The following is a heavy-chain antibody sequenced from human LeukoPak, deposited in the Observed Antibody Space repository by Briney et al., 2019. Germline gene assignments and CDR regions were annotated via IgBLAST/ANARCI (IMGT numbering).Heavy chain of an antibody. CDR1: GGSISSSNW. J-gene: IGHJ3*02. Sequence: PSETLSLTCAVSGGSISSSNWWSWVRQPSGKGLEWIGEIYHSGSTNYNPSLKSRVTISVDKSKNQFSLKLSSVTAADTAVYYCARVKMASELEPYDSSGESAFDIWGQGTMVTVSS. D-gene: IGHD3-22*01. V-gene: IGHV4-4*02. CDR2: IYHSGST. CDR3: ARVKMASELEPYDSSGESAFDI.